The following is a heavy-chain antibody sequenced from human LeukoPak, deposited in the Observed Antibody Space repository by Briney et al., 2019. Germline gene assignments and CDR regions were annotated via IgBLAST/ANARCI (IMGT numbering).Heavy chain of an antibody. D-gene: IGHD5-18*01. CDR3: AREQSYSYGSPYFDY. CDR1: GGSISSYY. V-gene: IGHV4-59*01. Sequence: PSETLSLTCTVSGGSISSYYWSWIRQPPGKGLEWIGYIYHRGSTYYNPSLKSRVTISVDTSKNQFSLKLSSVTAADTAVYYCAREQSYSYGSPYFDYWGQGTLVTVSS. J-gene: IGHJ4*02. CDR2: IYHRGST.